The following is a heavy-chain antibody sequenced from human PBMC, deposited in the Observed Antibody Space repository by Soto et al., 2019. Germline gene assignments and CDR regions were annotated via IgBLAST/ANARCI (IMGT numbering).Heavy chain of an antibody. CDR2: INPNSGGT. Sequence: ASVKVSCKASGYTFTSYYMHWVRQAPGQGLEWRGWINPNSGGTNYAQKFQGWVTMSRDNSKNTLYLQMNSLRAEDTAVYYCAKGYSNLDPMFDYWGQGTLVTVSS. CDR1: GYTFTSYY. CDR3: AKGYSNLDPMFDY. J-gene: IGHJ4*02. V-gene: IGHV1-2*04. D-gene: IGHD4-4*01.